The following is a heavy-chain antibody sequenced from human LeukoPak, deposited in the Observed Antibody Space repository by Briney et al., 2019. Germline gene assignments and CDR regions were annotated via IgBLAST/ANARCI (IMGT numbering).Heavy chain of an antibody. J-gene: IGHJ5*02. CDR2: IIPIFGTA. D-gene: IGHD3-10*01. CDR1: GGTFSSYA. V-gene: IGHV1-69*13. CDR3: ARDMAVYYGSGIAFDP. Sequence: GASVEVSCKASGGTFSSYAISWVRQAPGQGLEWMGGIIPIFGTANYAQKFQGRVTITADESTSTAYMELSSLRSEDTAVYYCARDMAVYYGSGIAFDPWGQGTLVTVSS.